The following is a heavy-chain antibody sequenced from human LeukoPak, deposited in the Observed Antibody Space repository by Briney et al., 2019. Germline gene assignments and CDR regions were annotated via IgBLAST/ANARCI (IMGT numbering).Heavy chain of an antibody. V-gene: IGHV1-2*02. CDR2: INPNSGGT. Sequence: GASVKVSCKASGYTFTGYYMHWVRQAPGQGLEWMGWINPNSGGTNYAQKFQGRVTMTRDTSISTAYMELSGLRSDDTAVYYCAREVDTAMVYAFDIWGQGTMVTVSS. CDR3: AREVDTAMVYAFDI. D-gene: IGHD5-18*01. J-gene: IGHJ3*02. CDR1: GYTFTGYY.